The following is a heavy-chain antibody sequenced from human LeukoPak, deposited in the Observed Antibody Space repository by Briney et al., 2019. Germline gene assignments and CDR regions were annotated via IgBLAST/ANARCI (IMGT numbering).Heavy chain of an antibody. D-gene: IGHD3-3*01. CDR3: ERERLQDFWRGYYYRVCYFGY. V-gene: IGHV1-2*02. Sequence: ASVKVSCKASGYTFTGYYMHWVRQAPGQGLEWMGWINPNSGGTNYAQKFQGRVTMTRDTSISTAYMELSRLRSDDAAVYYCERERLQDFWRGYYYRVCYFGYWGRETLVTVPS. CDR2: INPNSGGT. J-gene: IGHJ4*02. CDR1: GYTFTGYY.